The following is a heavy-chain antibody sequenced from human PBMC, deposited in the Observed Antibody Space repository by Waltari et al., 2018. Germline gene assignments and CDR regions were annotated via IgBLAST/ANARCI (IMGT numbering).Heavy chain of an antibody. CDR2: INPNSGGT. CDR1: GYTFTGYY. CDR3: ARDLLGRDSSSSGWFDP. D-gene: IGHD6-6*01. J-gene: IGHJ5*02. V-gene: IGHV1-2*04. Sequence: QVQLVQSGAEVKKPGSSVTVSCKASGYTFTGYYMPWVRQAPGQGLEWMGWINPNSGGTNYAQKFQGWVTMTRDTSISTAYMELSRLRSDDTAVYYCARDLLGRDSSSSGWFDPWGQGTLVTVSS.